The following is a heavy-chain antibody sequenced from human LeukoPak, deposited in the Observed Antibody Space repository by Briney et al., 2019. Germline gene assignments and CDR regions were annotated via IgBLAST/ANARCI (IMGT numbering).Heavy chain of an antibody. V-gene: IGHV3-53*01. Sequence: GGSLRLSCAASGFTVSNNYMTWVRQAPGKGLQRVSVIYGGGSTYYADSVKGRFTISRDNSKNTLYLQMNSMRAEDTAVYYCARGLRIAARHDAFDIWGQGTMVTVTS. CDR1: GFTVSNNY. J-gene: IGHJ3*02. D-gene: IGHD6-6*01. CDR2: IYGGGST. CDR3: ARGLRIAARHDAFDI.